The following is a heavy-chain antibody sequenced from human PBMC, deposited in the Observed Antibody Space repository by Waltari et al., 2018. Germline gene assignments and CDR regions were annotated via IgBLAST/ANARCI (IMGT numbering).Heavy chain of an antibody. V-gene: IGHV4-59*01. D-gene: IGHD5-18*01. CDR2: IYYSGST. CDR3: ARVGGYSYGYDY. J-gene: IGHJ4*02. CDR1: GGPISSYY. Sequence: QVQLQESGPGLVKPSETLSLPCTVPGGPISSYYWSWIRQPPGKGLEWIGYIYYSGSTNYNPSLKSRVTISVDTSKNQFSLKLSSVTAADTAVYYCARVGGYSYGYDYWGQGTLVTVSS.